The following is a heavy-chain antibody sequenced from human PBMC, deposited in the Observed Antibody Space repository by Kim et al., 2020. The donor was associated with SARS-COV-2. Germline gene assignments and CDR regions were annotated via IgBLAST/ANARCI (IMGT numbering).Heavy chain of an antibody. J-gene: IGHJ6*02. D-gene: IGHD6-25*01. V-gene: IGHV4-34*10. CDR3: VRSLGSYYYFGMDV. Sequence: NPSLKSRITMSMDTSKNQFHLKLRSVTDADTAVYYCVRSLGSYYYFGMDVWGQGTTVTVSS.